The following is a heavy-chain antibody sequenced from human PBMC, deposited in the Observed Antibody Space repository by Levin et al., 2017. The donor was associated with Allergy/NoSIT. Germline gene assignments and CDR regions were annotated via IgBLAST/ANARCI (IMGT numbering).Heavy chain of an antibody. CDR1: GFIFSDHY. Sequence: GESLKIFCAASGFIFSDHYMDWVRQAPGKGLEWVGRTRNKANSYTTEYAASVKGRFTISRDDSQSSLYLQMNSLKTEDTAVYYCARRIVTTGGSETFDIWGQGTMVTVSS. V-gene: IGHV3-72*01. CDR3: ARRIVTTGGSETFDI. D-gene: IGHD5-12*01. J-gene: IGHJ3*02. CDR2: TRNKANSYTT.